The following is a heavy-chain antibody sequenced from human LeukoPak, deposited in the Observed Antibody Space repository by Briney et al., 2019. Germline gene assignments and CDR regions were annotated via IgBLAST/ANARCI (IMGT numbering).Heavy chain of an antibody. CDR1: GGSISSSSYY. V-gene: IGHV4-39*01. J-gene: IGHJ4*02. CDR3: ASSSTAMVTPFDY. Sequence: PSETLSLTCTVSGGSISSSSYYWGWLRQPPGKGLEWIVSIYYSGSTYYNPSLKSRVTISVDTSKNQFSLKLSSVTAADTAVYYCASSSTAMVTPFDYWGQGTLVTVSS. D-gene: IGHD5-18*01. CDR2: IYYSGST.